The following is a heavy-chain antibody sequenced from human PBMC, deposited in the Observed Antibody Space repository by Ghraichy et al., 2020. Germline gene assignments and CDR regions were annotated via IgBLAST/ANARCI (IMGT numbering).Heavy chain of an antibody. J-gene: IGHJ6*02. CDR3: ARDCSSTTCFYYYYGMDV. CDR1: GFTFSIYW. CDR2: IKPDGSEK. D-gene: IGHD2-2*01. Sequence: GESLNISCAASGFTFSIYWMTWVRQAPGKGLEWVASIKPDGSEKYYVDSVKGRFTISRDSAENSLFLHMSSLRAEDTAVYYCARDCSSTTCFYYYYGMDVWGQGTTVTVSS. V-gene: IGHV3-7*01.